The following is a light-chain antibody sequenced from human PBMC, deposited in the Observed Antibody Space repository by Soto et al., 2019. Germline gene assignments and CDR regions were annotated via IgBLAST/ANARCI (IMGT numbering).Light chain of an antibody. J-gene: IGKJ4*01. V-gene: IGKV3-15*01. Sequence: EIVMTQSPATLSVSPGERATLSCRASQSVSSNLAWYQHKPGQAPRLLIYDASTRATGIPARFSGSGSGTEFTLTISSLQSEDFAVYSCQQYNNWPLTFGGGTKVEIK. CDR3: QQYNNWPLT. CDR2: DAS. CDR1: QSVSSN.